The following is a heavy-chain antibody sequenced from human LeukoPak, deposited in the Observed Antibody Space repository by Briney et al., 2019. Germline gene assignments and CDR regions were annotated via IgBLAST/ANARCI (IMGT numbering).Heavy chain of an antibody. CDR2: INPNSGGT. V-gene: IGHV1-2*02. CDR3: ARQSYGSSYYFDY. CDR1: GYTFTGYY. Sequence: ASVKVSCKASGYTFTGYYMHWVRQAPGQGLEWMGWINPNSGGTNYAQKFQGRVTLTRDTSISTAYMELSSLTSDDTAVYYCARQSYGSSYYFDYWGQGTLVTVSS. D-gene: IGHD6-6*01. J-gene: IGHJ4*02.